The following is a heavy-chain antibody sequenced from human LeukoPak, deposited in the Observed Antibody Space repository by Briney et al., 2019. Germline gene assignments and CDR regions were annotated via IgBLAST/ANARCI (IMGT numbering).Heavy chain of an antibody. D-gene: IGHD1-1*01. Sequence: GGSLRLSCAASGFTFSSYAMNWVRQAPGKGLEWVSTISASGGSTYYADSVKGRFTISRHNSKHTLHLQMKSLIAEDTAVYYCAKHLRPATGELEHYYYFYGIDVRGKGTTVTVSS. CDR3: AKHLRPATGELEHYYYFYGIDV. CDR1: GFTFSSYA. V-gene: IGHV3-23*01. J-gene: IGHJ6*04. CDR2: ISASGGST.